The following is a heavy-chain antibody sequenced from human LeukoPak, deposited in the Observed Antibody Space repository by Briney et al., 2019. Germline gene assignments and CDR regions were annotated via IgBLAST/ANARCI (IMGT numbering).Heavy chain of an antibody. V-gene: IGHV3-21*01. Sequence: GGSLRLSCAASGFTFSSYSMNWVRQAPGKGLEWVSSISSSSSYIYYADSVKGRFTISRDNAKNSLYLQMNSLRAEDTAVYYCARDSEAAAEVIDFGYWGQGTLVTVSS. CDR2: ISSSSSYI. CDR3: ARDSEAAAEVIDFGY. D-gene: IGHD6-13*01. CDR1: GFTFSSYS. J-gene: IGHJ4*02.